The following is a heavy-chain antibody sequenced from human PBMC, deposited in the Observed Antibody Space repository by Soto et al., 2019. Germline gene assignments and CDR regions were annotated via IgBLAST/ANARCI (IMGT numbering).Heavy chain of an antibody. CDR1: GGSISSGGYS. V-gene: IGHV4-30-2*01. Sequence: PSETLSLTCAVSGGSISSGGYSWSWIRQPPGKGLEWIGYIYHSGSTYYNPSLKSRVTISVDRSKNQFSLKLSSVTAADTAVYYCARYGPELEWFDPWGQGTLVTVSS. D-gene: IGHD1-7*01. J-gene: IGHJ5*02. CDR2: IYHSGST. CDR3: ARYGPELEWFDP.